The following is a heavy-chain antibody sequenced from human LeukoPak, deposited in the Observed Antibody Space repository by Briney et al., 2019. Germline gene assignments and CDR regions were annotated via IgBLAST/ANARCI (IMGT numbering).Heavy chain of an antibody. D-gene: IGHD6-13*01. Sequence: KASETLSLTCTVSGGSISSGSYYWSWIRQPPGKGLEWIGYIYYSGSTNYNPSLKSRVTISVDTSKNQFSLKLSSVTAADTAVYYCARVEAADHDAFDIWGQGTMVTVSS. CDR2: IYYSGST. CDR3: ARVEAADHDAFDI. V-gene: IGHV4-61*01. J-gene: IGHJ3*02. CDR1: GGSISSGSYY.